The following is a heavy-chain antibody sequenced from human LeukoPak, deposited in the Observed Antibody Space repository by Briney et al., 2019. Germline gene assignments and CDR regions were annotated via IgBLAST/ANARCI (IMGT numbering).Heavy chain of an antibody. D-gene: IGHD2-21*02. V-gene: IGHV3-48*03. CDR3: ARDRSKVTAYDDALDI. J-gene: IGHJ3*02. CDR2: ISDIGTTT. Sequence: GGSLRLSCVGSGFSFGSYEVNWVRQAPGKGLEWVSYISDIGTTTHYADSVKGRFTIFRDNAKNSVYLLMDSLMAEDTAIYYCARDRSKVTAYDDALDIWGQGTMVTVSS. CDR1: GFSFGSYE.